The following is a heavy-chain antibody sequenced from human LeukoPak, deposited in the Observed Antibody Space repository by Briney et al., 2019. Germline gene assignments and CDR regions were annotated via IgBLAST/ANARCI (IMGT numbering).Heavy chain of an antibody. V-gene: IGHV3-66*01. D-gene: IGHD5-24*01. Sequence: GGSLRLSWAAAGFIVSSNYMSWVRQAAGKGLEWVSVIYGGNTYYADSVKGRFTISRDNSKSTLFLQMNSLRAEDTAVYFCARGHDERPIRLEVAHYWGQGTLVTVSS. J-gene: IGHJ4*02. CDR2: IYGGNT. CDR1: GFIVSSNY. CDR3: ARGHDERPIRLEVAHY.